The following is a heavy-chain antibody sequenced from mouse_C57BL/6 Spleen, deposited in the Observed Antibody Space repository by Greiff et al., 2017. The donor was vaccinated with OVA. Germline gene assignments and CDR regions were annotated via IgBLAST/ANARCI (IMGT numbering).Heavy chain of an antibody. D-gene: IGHD1-1*01. V-gene: IGHV1-50*01. CDR1: GYTFTSYW. J-gene: IGHJ4*01. CDR2: IDPSDSYT. Sequence: QVQLQQPGAELVKPGASVKLSCKASGYTFTSYWMQWVNQRPGQGLEWIGEIDPSDSYTNYKQKFKGKATLTVDTSASTAYMQLSSLTAEDSAVYYCARSGSKFAMDYWGQGTSVTVSS. CDR3: ARSGSKFAMDY.